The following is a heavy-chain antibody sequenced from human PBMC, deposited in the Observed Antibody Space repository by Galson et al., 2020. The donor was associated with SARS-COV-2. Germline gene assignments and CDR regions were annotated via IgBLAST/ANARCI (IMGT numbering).Heavy chain of an antibody. V-gene: IGHV1-18*01. CDR2: ISAYNGNT. CDR1: GYTFTSYG. Sequence: ASVKVSCKASGYTFTSYGISWVRQAPGQGLEWMGWISAYNGNTNYAQKLQGRVTMTTDTSTSTAYMELRSLRSDDTAVYYCARDRVMAGEYYYYGMDVWGQGTTVTVSS. CDR3: ARDRVMAGEYYYYGMDV. J-gene: IGHJ6*02. D-gene: IGHD3-16*01.